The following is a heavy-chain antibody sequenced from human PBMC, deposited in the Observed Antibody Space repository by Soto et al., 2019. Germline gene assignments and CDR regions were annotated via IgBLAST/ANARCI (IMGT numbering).Heavy chain of an antibody. Sequence: GESLKISCKGSGYKFSSYWIGWVRQMPGKGLEWMGIIYPADSDTKYSPSFQGQVTISVDKSISTAYLQWSSLKASDTAMYYCARHSRSAFDIWGQGTMVTVS. V-gene: IGHV5-51*01. J-gene: IGHJ3*02. D-gene: IGHD2-2*01. CDR2: IYPADSDT. CDR3: ARHSRSAFDI. CDR1: GYKFSSYW.